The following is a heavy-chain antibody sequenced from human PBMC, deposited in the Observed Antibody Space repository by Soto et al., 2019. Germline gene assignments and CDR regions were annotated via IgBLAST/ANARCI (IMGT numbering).Heavy chain of an antibody. CDR2: VSHSGIT. J-gene: IGHJ4*02. D-gene: IGHD2-8*01. V-gene: IGHV4-59*12. Sequence: PSETLSLTCTVSGDSISSSYSWSWIRQPPGRGREWIGYVSHSGITRYNPSLQSRVSMSVDTSRNQFSLKLNSVTAADTAVYFCAREYCANDVCFQLDYWGQGALVTVSS. CDR1: GDSISSSYS. CDR3: AREYCANDVCFQLDY.